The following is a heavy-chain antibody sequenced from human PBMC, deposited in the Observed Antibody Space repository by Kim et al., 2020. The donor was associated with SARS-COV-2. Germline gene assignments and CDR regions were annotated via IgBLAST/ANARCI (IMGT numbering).Heavy chain of an antibody. CDR3: AREGSSHRRAHYDFWRGGYYYYGMDV. CDR2: INPNSGGT. V-gene: IGHV1-2*06. J-gene: IGHJ6*02. D-gene: IGHD3-3*01. Sequence: ASVKVSCKASGYTFTGYYMHWVRQAPGQGLEWMGRINPNSGGTNYAQKFQGRVTMTRDTSISTAYMELSRLRSDDTAVYYCAREGSSHRRAHYDFWRGGYYYYGMDVWGQGTTVTVSS. CDR1: GYTFTGYY.